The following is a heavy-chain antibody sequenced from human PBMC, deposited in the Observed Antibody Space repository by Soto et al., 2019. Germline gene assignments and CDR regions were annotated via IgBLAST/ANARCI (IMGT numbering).Heavy chain of an antibody. D-gene: IGHD3-10*01. CDR3: AKDKTGRYYGSGSFPDY. CDR2: ISWNSGSI. V-gene: IGHV3-9*01. Sequence: EVQLVESGGGLVQPGRSLRLSGAASGFTFDDYAMHWVRQAPGKGLEWVSGISWNSGSIGYADSVKGRFTISRDNAKNSLYLQMNSLRAADTALYYCAKDKTGRYYGSGSFPDYWGQGTLVTVSS. CDR1: GFTFDDYA. J-gene: IGHJ4*02.